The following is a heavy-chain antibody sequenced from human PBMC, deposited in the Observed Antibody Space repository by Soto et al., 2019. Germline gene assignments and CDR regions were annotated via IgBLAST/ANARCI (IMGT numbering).Heavy chain of an antibody. CDR2: IIPIFGTA. CDR3: KRLQGGSSSLDVYYYYYYGMDV. V-gene: IGHV1-69*01. Sequence: QVQLVQSGAEVKKPGSSVKVSCKAPGCTFSSYAISWVRQAPGQGLEWRGGIIPIFGTANYAQKLQGRVTITADESTSTGYMGLSSLRSEETAVYYCKRLQGGSSSLDVYYYYYYGMDVGGQGTTVTVSS. J-gene: IGHJ6*02. CDR1: GCTFSSYA. D-gene: IGHD2-15*01.